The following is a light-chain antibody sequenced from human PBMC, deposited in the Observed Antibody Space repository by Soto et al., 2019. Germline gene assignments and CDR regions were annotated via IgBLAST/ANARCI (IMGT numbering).Light chain of an antibody. V-gene: IGKV1-12*01. CDR3: QQANSFQLT. CDR2: AAS. J-gene: IGKJ4*02. Sequence: DLQMTQSPSSVSASVGDRVTITCRASQDINNWLAWYQQKPGKAPKLLIYAASTLQGGVPSRFSGSGSGTDFTLTISSLQPEDFATSSCQQANSFQLTFGGGTRVEIK. CDR1: QDINNW.